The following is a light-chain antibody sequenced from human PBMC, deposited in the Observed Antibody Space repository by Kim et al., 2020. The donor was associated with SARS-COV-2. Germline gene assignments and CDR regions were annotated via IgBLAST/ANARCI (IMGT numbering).Light chain of an antibody. CDR3: AAWDDSLNGTWV. CDR1: SSNIGSNT. J-gene: IGLJ3*02. CDR2: SNN. V-gene: IGLV1-44*01. Sequence: ELTQPPSASGTPGQRVTISCSGSSSNIGSNTVNWYQQLPGTAPKLLIYSNNQRPSGVPDRFSGSKSGTSASLAISGLQSEDEADYYCAAWDDSLNGTWVFGGGTQLTVL.